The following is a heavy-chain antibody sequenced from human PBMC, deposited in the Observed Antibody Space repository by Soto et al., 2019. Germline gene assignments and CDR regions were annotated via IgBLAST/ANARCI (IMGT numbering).Heavy chain of an antibody. V-gene: IGHV1-69*04. J-gene: IGHJ5*02. CDR1: GGTFSSYT. Sequence: SVKVSCKASGGTFSSYTISWVRQAPGQGLEWMGRIIPILGIANYAQKFQGRVTITADKSTSTAYMELSSLRSEDTAVYYCARDTQYYDSSGYSLWFDPWGQGTLVTVSS. CDR2: IIPILGIA. D-gene: IGHD3-22*01. CDR3: ARDTQYYDSSGYSLWFDP.